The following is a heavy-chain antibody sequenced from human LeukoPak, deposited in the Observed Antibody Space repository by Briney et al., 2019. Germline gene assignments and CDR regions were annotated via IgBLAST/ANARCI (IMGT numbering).Heavy chain of an antibody. Sequence: SETLSLTCAVYGGSFSGYYWTWIRQPPGKGLEWIGEINHSGSTNYNPSLKSRVTISVDTSKNQFSLKLSSVTAADTAVYYCARVPGWVAAAMYWFDPWGQGTLVTVSS. CDR2: INHSGST. V-gene: IGHV4-34*01. D-gene: IGHD2-15*01. CDR3: ARVPGWVAAAMYWFDP. CDR1: GGSFSGYY. J-gene: IGHJ5*02.